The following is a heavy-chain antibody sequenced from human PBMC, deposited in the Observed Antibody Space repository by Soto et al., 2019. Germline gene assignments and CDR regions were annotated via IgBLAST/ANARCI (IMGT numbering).Heavy chain of an antibody. V-gene: IGHV4-39*01. CDR3: ATSELYGPNAFDI. CDR1: GGSISSSSYY. J-gene: IGHJ3*02. CDR2: IYYSGST. D-gene: IGHD4-17*01. Sequence: QLQLQESGPGLVKPSETLSLTCTVSGGSISSSSYYWGWIRQPPGKGLEWIGSIYYSGSTYYHPSLKSRVTISVDTSKNQFSLKLSSVTAADTAVYYCATSELYGPNAFDIWGQGTMVTVSS.